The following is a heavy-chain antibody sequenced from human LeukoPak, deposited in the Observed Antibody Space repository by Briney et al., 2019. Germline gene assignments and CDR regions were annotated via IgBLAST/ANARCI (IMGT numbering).Heavy chain of an antibody. D-gene: IGHD2-2*01. J-gene: IGHJ4*02. V-gene: IGHV3-23*01. Sequence: GGSLTLSCAASGFTFSSYDMSWVRQAPGKGLEWVSAISGSGGSTYYADSLRGGSTISRERYKKTLDLQINSLRGEDTAVYSCVKDFVVVPGLVNYFDYWGQGTLVTVSS. CDR1: GFTFSSYD. CDR3: VKDFVVVPGLVNYFDY. CDR2: ISGSGGST.